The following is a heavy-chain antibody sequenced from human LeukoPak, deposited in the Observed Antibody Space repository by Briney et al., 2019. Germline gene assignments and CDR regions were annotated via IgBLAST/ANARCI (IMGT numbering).Heavy chain of an antibody. Sequence: SETLSLTCTASGGSISGYYWSWIRQPPGKGLEWIGYFSYSGSTNYNPSLKSRVTISVDTSKNQFSLKLSSVTAADTAVYYCARGTGGSGYHYLDCWGGGTLVTVSS. CDR2: FSYSGST. D-gene: IGHD3-22*01. CDR1: GGSISGYY. J-gene: IGHJ4*02. CDR3: ARGTGGSGYHYLDC. V-gene: IGHV4-59*01.